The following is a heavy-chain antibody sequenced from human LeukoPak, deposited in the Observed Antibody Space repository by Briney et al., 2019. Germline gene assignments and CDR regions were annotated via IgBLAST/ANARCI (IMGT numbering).Heavy chain of an antibody. V-gene: IGHV4-39*01. CDR1: GGSISSSSDY. Sequence: SETLSLTCTVSGGSISSSSDYWDWIRQAPEKGLVWIGSIYYHENTYYNSSLKSRVTISVDTFKNQFSLKLNSVTAADTAVYFCARRAYSAAYWKHFDYWGQGTLVTVSS. CDR3: ARRAYSAAYWKHFDY. CDR2: IYYHENT. J-gene: IGHJ4*02. D-gene: IGHD1-1*01.